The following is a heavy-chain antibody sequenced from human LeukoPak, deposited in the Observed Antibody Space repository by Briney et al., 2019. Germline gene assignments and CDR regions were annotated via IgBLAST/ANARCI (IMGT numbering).Heavy chain of an antibody. J-gene: IGHJ6*03. Sequence: ASVKVSCKASGYTFTDYYIHWVRQAPGQGLEWMGWINPNSGGTNYAQKLQGRVTMTTDTSTSTAYMELRSLRSDDTAVYYCARDQPWIQLWPVGYYYYYMDVWGKGTTVTVSS. CDR1: GYTFTDYY. D-gene: IGHD5-18*01. V-gene: IGHV1-2*02. CDR3: ARDQPWIQLWPVGYYYYYMDV. CDR2: INPNSGGT.